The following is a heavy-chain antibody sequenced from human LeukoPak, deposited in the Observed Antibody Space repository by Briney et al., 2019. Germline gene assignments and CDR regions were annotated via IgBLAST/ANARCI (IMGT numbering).Heavy chain of an antibody. D-gene: IGHD3-10*01. Sequence: QTSGTLSLTCAVSGGSITTRNWWSWVRQAPGRGLEWIGEIHVSGTTNYNPSLTSRATISIDRSKSQVSLTVDSVTAADTAVYYCARTRQGSNTFDLWGQGTMVTVSS. V-gene: IGHV4-4*02. CDR3: ARTRQGSNTFDL. CDR1: GGSITTRNW. CDR2: IHVSGTT. J-gene: IGHJ3*01.